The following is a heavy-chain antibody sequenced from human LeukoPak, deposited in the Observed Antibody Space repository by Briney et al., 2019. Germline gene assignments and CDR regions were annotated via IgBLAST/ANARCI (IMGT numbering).Heavy chain of an antibody. V-gene: IGHV4-4*07. CDR2: IYTSGGT. Sequence: SETLSLTCTVSGGSISSYAWGWIRQPPGKGLEWIGRIYTSGGTNYNPSLKSRVTMSVDTSKNQFSLYLSSVTAADTAVYYCARIPSGSYNQYDFWGQGTLVTVSS. D-gene: IGHD1-26*01. J-gene: IGHJ4*02. CDR3: ARIPSGSYNQYDF. CDR1: GGSISSYA.